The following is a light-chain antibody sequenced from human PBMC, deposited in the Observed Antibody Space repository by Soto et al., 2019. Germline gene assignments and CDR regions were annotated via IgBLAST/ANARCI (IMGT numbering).Light chain of an antibody. CDR1: EPITDF. Sequence: DIQMTQSPPTLSASLGDSVTITCRASEPITDFLNWYQLKPGKAPRLLIYSASNVQPCVPSRFSGSGYGTDFTLTLSGLQPEDSATYYCQQTFSPFVTFGAGTKVEV. CDR3: QQTFSPFVT. J-gene: IGKJ4*01. CDR2: SAS. V-gene: IGKV1-39*01.